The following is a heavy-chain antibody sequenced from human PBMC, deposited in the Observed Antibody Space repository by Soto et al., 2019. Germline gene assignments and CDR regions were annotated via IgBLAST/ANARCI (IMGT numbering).Heavy chain of an antibody. V-gene: IGHV1-69*06. D-gene: IGHD2-15*01. CDR3: ARPRDIGDCSGGSCYHDGMDV. CDR2: MIPIFGTA. Sequence: GASVNVSCKASGGTFSSYAISWVRQDPGRGLEWMGGMIPIFGTANYAQKFQGRVTITADKSTSTAYMELSSLRSEDTAVYYCARPRDIGDCSGGSCYHDGMDVWGQGTTVTVSS. J-gene: IGHJ6*02. CDR1: GGTFSSYA.